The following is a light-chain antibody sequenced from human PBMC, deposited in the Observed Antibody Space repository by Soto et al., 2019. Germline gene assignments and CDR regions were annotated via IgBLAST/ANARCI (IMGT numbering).Light chain of an antibody. V-gene: IGKV1-39*01. CDR1: QSISSY. J-gene: IGKJ5*01. CDR3: QQSYSTLPIT. Sequence: DIQMTQSPSSLSASVGDRVTITCQASQSISSYLNWYQQKPGKAPKLLIYAASSLQSGVPSRFSGSGSGTDFTLTISSLQPEDFATYYCQQSYSTLPITFGQGTRLEIK. CDR2: AAS.